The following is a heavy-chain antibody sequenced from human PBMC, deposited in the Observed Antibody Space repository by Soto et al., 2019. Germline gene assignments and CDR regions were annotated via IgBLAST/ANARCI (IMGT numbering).Heavy chain of an antibody. D-gene: IGHD2-2*01. CDR3: ARRKGVITTHSKYVYFAMDV. CDR2: IYYIGTT. Sequence: TSETLSLTCTVSGDSISAHTHYWSWIRQSPGGGLDWIASIYYIGTTYYNPSLQNRLTISADRSKNQVSLLLTSVTAADTSVYYFARRKGVITTHSKYVYFAMDVWGPGTTVTVSS. V-gene: IGHV4-39*01. J-gene: IGHJ6*02. CDR1: GDSISAHTHY.